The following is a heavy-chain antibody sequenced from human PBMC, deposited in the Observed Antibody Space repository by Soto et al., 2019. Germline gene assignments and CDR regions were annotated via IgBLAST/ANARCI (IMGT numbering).Heavy chain of an antibody. D-gene: IGHD3-22*01. Sequence: SETLSLTCTVSGDSISSAGYCWSWIRQHPGKGLEWIGYMYYSGSTYYNPSLKSRVTISVDTSKNQFSLKLSSVTAADTAVYYCARGHDSIGYHPDPYYYYAMDAWGQGTRATAS. CDR2: MYYSGST. V-gene: IGHV4-31*03. CDR1: GDSISSAGYC. CDR3: ARGHDSIGYHPDPYYYYAMDA. J-gene: IGHJ6*02.